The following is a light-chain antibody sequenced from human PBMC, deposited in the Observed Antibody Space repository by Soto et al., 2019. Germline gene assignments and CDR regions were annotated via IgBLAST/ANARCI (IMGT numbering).Light chain of an antibody. Sequence: DIQMTQAPSSLSASVGDRVIITCRASQSPSTWLAWYQQKPGKAPKLLVFKVSSLESGVPSRFSGSGSGTEFTLTISSLQPDDSATYYCQQYNDYLTFGQGTKVDIK. V-gene: IGKV1-5*03. CDR3: QQYNDYLT. J-gene: IGKJ1*01. CDR2: KVS. CDR1: QSPSTW.